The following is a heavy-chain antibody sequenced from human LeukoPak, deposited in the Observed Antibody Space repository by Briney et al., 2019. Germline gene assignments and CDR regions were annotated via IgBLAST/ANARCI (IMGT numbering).Heavy chain of an antibody. J-gene: IGHJ4*02. CDR3: ARIRAPSSFGQRESDY. D-gene: IGHD3-3*02. Sequence: ASVKVSCKASGGTFSSYAISWVRQAPGQGLEWMGWINTNTRNPTYAQGFTGRFVFSLDTSVSTAYLQISSLKAEDTAVYYCARIRAPSSFGQRESDYWGQGTLVTVSS. V-gene: IGHV7-4-1*02. CDR1: GGTFSSYA. CDR2: INTNTRNP.